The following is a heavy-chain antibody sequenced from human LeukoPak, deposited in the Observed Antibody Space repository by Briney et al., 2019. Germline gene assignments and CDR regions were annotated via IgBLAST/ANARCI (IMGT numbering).Heavy chain of an antibody. V-gene: IGHV4-38-2*02. J-gene: IGHJ6*03. CDR1: GYSISSAYS. CDR2: ISHSGST. Sequence: SETLSLTCGVSGYSISSAYSWGWIRQPPGKGLEWIGSISHSGSTYYNPSLKSRVSMSVDTSKNQFSLRLTSLTAADTVVYYCAKEVRPTLDYYYYYMDVWAKGTTVTVSS. D-gene: IGHD3-10*01. CDR3: AKEVRPTLDYYYYYMDV.